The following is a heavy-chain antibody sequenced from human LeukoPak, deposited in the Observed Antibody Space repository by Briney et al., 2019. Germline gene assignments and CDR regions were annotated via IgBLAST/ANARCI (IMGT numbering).Heavy chain of an antibody. Sequence: ASVKVSCKASGDTGTFSSFAINWLRQAPGQGLEWMGGIFPIFATANYAQKFQGRLTITADESTSTVYMELNSLRSDDTAMYYCARSSGWKYNIDYWGQGTLVTVSS. D-gene: IGHD6-19*01. CDR2: IFPIFATA. CDR1: GDTGTFSSFA. J-gene: IGHJ4*02. V-gene: IGHV1-69*13. CDR3: ARSSGWKYNIDY.